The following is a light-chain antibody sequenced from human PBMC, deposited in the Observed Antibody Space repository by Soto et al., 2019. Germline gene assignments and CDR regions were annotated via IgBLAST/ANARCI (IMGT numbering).Light chain of an antibody. J-gene: IGLJ2*01. Sequence: QSVLSQPASVSGSPGQTITISCTGTSSDIGYDYVSWYQQHPNKAPQLIIYEVSNRPSGVPNRFSGSKSGNTASLTISGLQAEDEADYYCSSYSITTTLFGGGTKVTVL. CDR3: SSYSITTTL. CDR2: EVS. CDR1: SSDIGYDY. V-gene: IGLV2-14*01.